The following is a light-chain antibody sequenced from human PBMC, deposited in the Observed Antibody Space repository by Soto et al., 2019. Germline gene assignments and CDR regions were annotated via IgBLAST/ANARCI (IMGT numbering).Light chain of an antibody. CDR3: SSSAGTSFV. V-gene: IGLV2-8*01. J-gene: IGLJ1*01. CDR1: SSDVGRYNY. CDR2: EVN. Sequence: QSALTQPPSASGSPGQSVTISCTGTSSDVGRYNYVSWYQQHPGKAPKLMISEVNKRASGVPDRFSGSKSGNTASLTVSGLQAEDESDYYCSSSAGTSFVFGTGTKVTVL.